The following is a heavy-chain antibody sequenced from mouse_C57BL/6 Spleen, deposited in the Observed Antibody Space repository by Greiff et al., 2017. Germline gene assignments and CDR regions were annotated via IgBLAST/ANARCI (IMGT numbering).Heavy chain of an antibody. CDR3: ARGGSSYNY. CDR2: IDPSDSYT. V-gene: IGHV1-50*01. Sequence: QVQLQQPGAELVKPGASVKLSCKASGYTFTSYWMQWVKQRPGQGLEGIGEIDPSDSYTNYNQKFKVKATLTVDKSSSTAYMQLSSLTSEDSTVYYCARGGSSYNYWGQGTTLTVSS. CDR1: GYTFTSYW. J-gene: IGHJ2*01. D-gene: IGHD1-1*01.